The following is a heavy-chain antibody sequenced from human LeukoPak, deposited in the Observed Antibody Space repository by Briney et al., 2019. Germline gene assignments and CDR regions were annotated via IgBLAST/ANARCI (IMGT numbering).Heavy chain of an antibody. D-gene: IGHD3-10*01. V-gene: IGHV4-61*02. CDR2: IYTSGST. J-gene: IGHJ4*02. Sequence: KASQTLSLTCTVSGGSISSGSYYWSWIRQPAGKGLEWIGRIYTSGSTNYNPSLKSRVTISVDTSKNQFSLKLSSVTAADTAVYYCARDLHYYGSGTLGCWGQGTLVTVSS. CDR3: ARDLHYYGSGTLGC. CDR1: GGSISSGSYY.